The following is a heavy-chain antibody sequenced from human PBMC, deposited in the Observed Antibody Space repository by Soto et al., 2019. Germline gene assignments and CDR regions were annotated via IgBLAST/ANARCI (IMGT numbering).Heavy chain of an antibody. Sequence: GGLLRLRWAVAGVKFVGFGVSWLRQAKGKGLEWVSAISGSGGSTYYADSVKGRFTISRDNSKNTLYLQMNSLRAEDTAVYYCAKDGLPAAYFYFDYWGQGTLVTVSS. J-gene: IGHJ4*02. CDR1: GVKFVGFG. CDR3: AKDGLPAAYFYFDY. CDR2: ISGSGGST. V-gene: IGHV3-23*01. D-gene: IGHD2-2*01.